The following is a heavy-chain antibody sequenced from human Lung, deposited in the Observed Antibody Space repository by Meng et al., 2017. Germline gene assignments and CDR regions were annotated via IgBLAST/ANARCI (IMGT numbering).Heavy chain of an antibody. V-gene: IGHV4-34*01. J-gene: IGHJ4*02. Sequence: QLQLLHWGAALLNPTQTLSPTGVVSGGSFSDYYWSWIRQPPGKGLEWIGEINHSGSTNYNPSLESRATISVDTSQNNLSLKLSSVTAADSAVYYCARGPTTMAHDFDYWGQGTLVTVSS. CDR1: GGSFSDYY. D-gene: IGHD4-11*01. CDR2: INHSGST. CDR3: ARGPTTMAHDFDY.